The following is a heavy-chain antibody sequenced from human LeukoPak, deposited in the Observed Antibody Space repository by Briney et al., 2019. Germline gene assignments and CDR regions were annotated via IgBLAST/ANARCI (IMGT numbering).Heavy chain of an antibody. V-gene: IGHV3-21*01. CDR1: GFTFSSYS. CDR2: IDRSSYI. CDR3: AREGGYCFGGTCRYFDC. J-gene: IGHJ4*02. D-gene: IGHD2-15*01. Sequence: PGRSLRLSRAASGFTFSSYSMNWVYQAPGKGLWWVAAIDRSSYIYYADSVKGRFTISRDNAKNSLYLQMNSLRAEDTAVFYCAREGGYCFGGTCRYFDCWGQGTLVTVSS.